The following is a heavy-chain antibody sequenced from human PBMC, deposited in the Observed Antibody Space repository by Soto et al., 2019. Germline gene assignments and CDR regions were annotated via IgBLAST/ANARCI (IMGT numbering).Heavy chain of an antibody. CDR2: MTATGVSI. V-gene: IGHV3-23*01. D-gene: IGHD6-13*01. J-gene: IGHJ4*02. Sequence: EVQLLESGGGLVQPGGSLRLSCVASGFSFSGYAMSWVRQAPGKGLVWDSSMTATGVSIYYADSVRGRFTISRDNSKNTLYLKMSSLRAEDTATYYCAKDSIPYSSSYDLDHWGRGALVTVSS. CDR1: GFSFSGYA. CDR3: AKDSIPYSSSYDLDH.